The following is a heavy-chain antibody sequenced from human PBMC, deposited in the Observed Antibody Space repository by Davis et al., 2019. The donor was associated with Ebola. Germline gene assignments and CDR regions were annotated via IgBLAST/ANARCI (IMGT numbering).Heavy chain of an antibody. CDR3: ARPGDDMAMGG. CDR1: GYSFTTYW. D-gene: IGHD7-27*01. Sequence: GESLKISCKGSGYSFTTYWIAWVRQTPGKGLEWLGVIFSGDSDTRYRPPFEGQVTISVDRSITTAYLQWSSLKASDSAMYYCARPGDDMAMGGWGQGTLVTVSS. V-gene: IGHV5-51*01. CDR2: IFSGDSDT. J-gene: IGHJ4*02.